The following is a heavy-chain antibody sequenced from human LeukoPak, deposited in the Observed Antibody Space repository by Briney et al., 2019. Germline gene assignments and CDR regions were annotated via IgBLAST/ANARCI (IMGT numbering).Heavy chain of an antibody. V-gene: IGHV3-30*01. CDR2: ISYDGSNK. CDR3: AGAGIAAAGTFDY. Sequence: GGSLGLSCAASGFTFSSYAMHWVRQAPGKGLEWVAVISYDGSNKYYADSVKGRFTISRDNSKNTLYLQMNSLRAEDTAVYYCAGAGIAAAGTFDYWGQGTLVTVSS. CDR1: GFTFSSYA. J-gene: IGHJ4*02. D-gene: IGHD6-13*01.